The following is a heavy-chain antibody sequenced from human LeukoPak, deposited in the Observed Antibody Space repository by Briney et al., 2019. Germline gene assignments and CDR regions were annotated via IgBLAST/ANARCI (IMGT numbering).Heavy chain of an antibody. D-gene: IGHD3-22*01. CDR1: SFFISSYY. CDR2: INYSGRI. Sequence: SETLSLTCIVSSFFISSYYWSWIRQTPGKGLEWIAFINYSGRIKYNSSLQSRVSISLDTSKNNFSLQLRSVMAVDTAVYYCARLVDYDNSGDPDIFDIWGQGRIVSIS. V-gene: IGHV4-59*01. J-gene: IGHJ3*02. CDR3: ARLVDYDNSGDPDIFDI.